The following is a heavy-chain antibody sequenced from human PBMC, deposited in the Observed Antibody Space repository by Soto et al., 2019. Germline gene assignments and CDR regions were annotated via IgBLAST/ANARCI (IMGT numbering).Heavy chain of an antibody. D-gene: IGHD3-22*01. Sequence: SETLSLTCTVSCGSISSGGYYWSWIRQHPGKGLEWIGYIYYSGSTYYNPSLKSRVTISVDKSKNQFALKLSSVTAADTAVYFCARLVVIGPRLNPNWFDPWGQGTLVTVSS. V-gene: IGHV4-31*03. CDR1: CGSISSGGYY. J-gene: IGHJ5*02. CDR2: IYYSGST. CDR3: ARLVVIGPRLNPNWFDP.